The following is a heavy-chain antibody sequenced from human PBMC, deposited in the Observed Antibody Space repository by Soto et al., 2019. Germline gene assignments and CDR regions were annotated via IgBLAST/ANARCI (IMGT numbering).Heavy chain of an antibody. CDR3: AHRRGYCSGTDCNLWGWEY. D-gene: IGHD2-15*01. V-gene: IGHV2-5*02. CDR2: IYWDDDK. Sequence: QITLKESGPTLVNPTQPLTLTCTFSGFSLTTRGVGVGWIRQPPGKALEWLSLIYWDDDKRYRPSLKIRLSITNDTFTNQVVLTLTYLDPVDTATYICAHRRGYCSGTDCNLWGWEYWGQGILVSV. J-gene: IGHJ4*02. CDR1: GFSLTTRGVG.